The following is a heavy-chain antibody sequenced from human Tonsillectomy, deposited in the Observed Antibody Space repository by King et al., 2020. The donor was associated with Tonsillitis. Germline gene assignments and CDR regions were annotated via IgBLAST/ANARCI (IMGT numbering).Heavy chain of an antibody. J-gene: IGHJ4*02. Sequence: VQLVQSGGGVVQPGRSLRLSCAASGFTFSSYGMHWVRQAPGKGLEWVAVIWYDGSNKYYADSVKGRFTISRDNSKNTLYLQMNSLRAEDTAVYYCARETFDWLAIDYWGQGTLVTVSS. CDR2: IWYDGSNK. V-gene: IGHV3-33*01. CDR3: ARETFDWLAIDY. D-gene: IGHD3-9*01. CDR1: GFTFSSYG.